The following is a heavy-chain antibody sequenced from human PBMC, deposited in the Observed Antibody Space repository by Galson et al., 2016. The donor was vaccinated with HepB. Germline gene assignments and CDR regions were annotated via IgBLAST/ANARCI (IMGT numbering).Heavy chain of an antibody. J-gene: IGHJ4*02. CDR3: ARFSYDGSDYWGDY. CDR1: GGTYNYG. D-gene: IGHD3-22*01. CDR2: IIPLLDIT. Sequence: SVKVSCKASGGTYNYGINWVRQAPGQGLQWMGRIIPLLDITNYAQQFQGRMTITADKSTMTAYMELSSLTSEDTAVYYCARFSYDGSDYWGDYWGQGTLATVSS. V-gene: IGHV1-69*04.